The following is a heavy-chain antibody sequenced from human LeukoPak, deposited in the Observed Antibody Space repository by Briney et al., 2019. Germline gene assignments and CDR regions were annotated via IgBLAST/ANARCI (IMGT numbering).Heavy chain of an antibody. CDR3: AELGITMIGGV. CDR2: IYSGGST. Sequence: PGGSLRLSCAASGFTFSSYSMNWVRQAPGEGLEWVSVIYSGGSTYYADSVKGRFTISGDNSKNTLYLQMNSLRAEDTAVYYCAELGITMIGGVWGKGTTVTISS. J-gene: IGHJ6*04. D-gene: IGHD3-10*02. V-gene: IGHV3-66*01. CDR1: GFTFSSYS.